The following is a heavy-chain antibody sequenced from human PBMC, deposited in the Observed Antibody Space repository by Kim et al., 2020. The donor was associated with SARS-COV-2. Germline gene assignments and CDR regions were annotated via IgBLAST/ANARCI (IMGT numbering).Heavy chain of an antibody. CDR1: GFTFSSYS. CDR3: ARAEAVYSSSWYRYFDY. J-gene: IGHJ4*02. Sequence: GGSLRLSCAASGFTFSSYSMNWVRQAPGKGLEWVSSISSSSSYIYYADSVKGRFTISRDNAKNSLYLQMNSLRAEDTAVYYCARAEAVYSSSWYRYFDYWGQGTLAT. V-gene: IGHV3-21*01. D-gene: IGHD6-13*01. CDR2: ISSSSSYI.